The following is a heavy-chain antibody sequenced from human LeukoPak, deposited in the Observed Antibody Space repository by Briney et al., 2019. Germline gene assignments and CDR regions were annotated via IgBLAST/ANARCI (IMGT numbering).Heavy chain of an antibody. CDR3: ARDKISGSYYYYGMDV. Sequence: ASVKVSCTASGYTFTSYGISWVRQAPGQGLEWMGWISAYNGNTNYAQKLQGRVTMTADTSTSTAYMELRSLRSDDTAVYYCARDKISGSYYYYGMDVWGQGTTVTVSS. D-gene: IGHD5-12*01. J-gene: IGHJ6*02. CDR1: GYTFTSYG. V-gene: IGHV1-18*01. CDR2: ISAYNGNT.